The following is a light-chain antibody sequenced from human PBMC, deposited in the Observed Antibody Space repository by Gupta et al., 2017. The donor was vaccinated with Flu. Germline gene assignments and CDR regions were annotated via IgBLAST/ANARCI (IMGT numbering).Light chain of an antibody. CDR3: SSYTTSDTFV. CDR2: EVS. J-gene: IGLJ1*01. CDR1: GSDVGTYNR. Sequence: QSALTPPPSVSGSPGQSVTISCTGTGSDVGTYNRVSWYRQPPGTAPKLIIYEVSNRPAGVPDRFSGSKSGNTASLTISGLQGEDEADYYCSSYTTSDTFVFGTGTKVTVL. V-gene: IGLV2-18*02.